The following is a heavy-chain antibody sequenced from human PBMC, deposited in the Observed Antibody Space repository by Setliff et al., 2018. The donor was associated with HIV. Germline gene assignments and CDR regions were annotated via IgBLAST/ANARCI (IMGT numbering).Heavy chain of an antibody. CDR2: IKEDGSEK. V-gene: IGHV3-7*01. CDR3: ARWGSGSYERVFDY. J-gene: IGHJ4*02. CDR1: GFRFRSYW. D-gene: IGHD1-26*01. Sequence: ETLSLSCAASGFRFRSYWMSWVRQAPGKGLEWVANIKEDGSEKYYVDSVKGRFTISRDNANNLVYLQMNSLRVEDTAVYLCARWGSGSYERVFDYWGQGMLVTVSS.